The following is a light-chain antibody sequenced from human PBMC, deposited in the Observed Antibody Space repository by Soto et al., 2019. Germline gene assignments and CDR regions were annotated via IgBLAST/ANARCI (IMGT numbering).Light chain of an antibody. CDR1: QSVSSS. J-gene: IGKJ5*01. Sequence: DIAMTQSHGTLSLSPWERATLSCRGSQSVSSSLAWYQQKPGQAPRLLLSGASSRATGIPDRFSGSGSGTEFSLTISRLEPEDFALYYCQHYVERSPITFGQGTRLEIK. V-gene: IGKV3-20*01. CDR2: GAS. CDR3: QHYVERSPIT.